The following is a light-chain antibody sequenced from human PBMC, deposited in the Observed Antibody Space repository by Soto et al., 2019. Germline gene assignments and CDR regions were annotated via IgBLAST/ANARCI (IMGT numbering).Light chain of an antibody. CDR2: RAS. J-gene: IGKJ1*01. V-gene: IGKV1-5*03. CDR1: QSVSSW. CDR3: QQYNSFSWT. Sequence: DIQITQSPSTLSASVGDRVTITCGASQSVSSWLAWYQQKPGKAPKLLIYRASSLETGVPSRFSGSGSGTEFTLTISSLQPDDFATYYCQQYNSFSWTFGQGTKVDIK.